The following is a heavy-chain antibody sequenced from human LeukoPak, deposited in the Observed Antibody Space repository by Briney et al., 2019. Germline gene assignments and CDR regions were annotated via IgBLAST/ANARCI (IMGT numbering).Heavy chain of an antibody. CDR3: ARAPRVPAALHLGYWFDP. CDR1: GGSISSGDYY. Sequence: SQTLSLTCTVSGGSISSGDYYWSWIRQPPGKGLEWIGYIYYTGSTYYNPSLKSRVIISVDTSRNQFSLKLSSGTAADTAVYYCARAPRVPAALHLGYWFDPWGQGTLVTVSS. V-gene: IGHV4-30-4*08. D-gene: IGHD2-2*01. J-gene: IGHJ5*02. CDR2: IYYTGST.